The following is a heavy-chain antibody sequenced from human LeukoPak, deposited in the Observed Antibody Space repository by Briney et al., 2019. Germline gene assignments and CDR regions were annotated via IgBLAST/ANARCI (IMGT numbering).Heavy chain of an antibody. CDR1: GFSFDTYA. V-gene: IGHV3-33*01. D-gene: IGHD3-10*01. CDR3: AREIFGPGSYPDF. Sequence: GGSLRLSCAASGFSFDTYAMHWVRQAPGQGLEWVALIWHDGSHKFYSNSVRGQFTISRDNSKNTVYLQMNNLRPDDTAVYYCAREIFGPGSYPDFWGQGTLVTVSS. CDR2: IWHDGSHK. J-gene: IGHJ4*02.